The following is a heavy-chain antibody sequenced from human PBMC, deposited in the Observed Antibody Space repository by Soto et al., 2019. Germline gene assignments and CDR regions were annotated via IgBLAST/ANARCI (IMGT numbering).Heavy chain of an antibody. CDR1: GGSISSGDYH. Sequence: QVQLQESGPGMVKPSQTLSLTCTVSGGSISSGDYHWSWIRQHPGKGLEWIGYIYYSGTTYYNPSLQSRVTITVDTSKNHSSLKLSSVPAADTAVYYFARDVIVVVPAVRYMGVWGKATTVTVS. J-gene: IGHJ6*03. V-gene: IGHV4-31*03. CDR3: ARDVIVVVPAVRYMGV. D-gene: IGHD2-2*01. CDR2: IYYSGTT.